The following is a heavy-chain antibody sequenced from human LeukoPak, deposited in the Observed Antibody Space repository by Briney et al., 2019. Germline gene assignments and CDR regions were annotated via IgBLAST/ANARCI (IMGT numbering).Heavy chain of an antibody. Sequence: GGPLRLSCAACGFLLSSYAMHGLREAPGRGVEYVSAISCNGGSTYYANSVKGRFTISRDNYKNTLYLQMGSLGAEDMAVYYCARAPHWDYYYGSGSYYDYWGQGTLVTVSS. CDR3: ARAPHWDYYYGSGSYYDY. CDR2: ISCNGGST. V-gene: IGHV3-64*01. CDR1: GFLLSSYA. J-gene: IGHJ4*02. D-gene: IGHD3-10*01.